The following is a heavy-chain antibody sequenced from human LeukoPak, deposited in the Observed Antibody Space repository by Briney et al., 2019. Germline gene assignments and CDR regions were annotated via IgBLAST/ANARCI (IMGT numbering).Heavy chain of an antibody. CDR2: INPNSGDT. D-gene: IGHD2-2*01. CDR1: GYTFTGYY. Sequence: ASVKVSCKASGYTFTGYYMHWVRQAPGQGLEWMGRINPNSGDTNYAQKFQGRVTITRDTSISTAYMELSRLRSDDTAVDYCARDYCSSTSCLFDYWGQGTLVTVSS. V-gene: IGHV1-2*06. J-gene: IGHJ4*02. CDR3: ARDYCSSTSCLFDY.